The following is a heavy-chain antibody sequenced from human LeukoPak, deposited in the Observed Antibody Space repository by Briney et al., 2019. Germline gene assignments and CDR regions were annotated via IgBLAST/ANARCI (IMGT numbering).Heavy chain of an antibody. CDR2: IYTSGST. D-gene: IGHD3-22*01. CDR3: ARHGLVFDDSYDSSGYSQNWFDP. CDR1: GGSISSYY. Sequence: SETLSLTCTVSGGSISSYYWSWIRQPPGKGLEWIGYIYTSGSTNYNPSLKSRGTISVDTSKNQFSLKLSSVTAADTAVYYCARHGLVFDDSYDSSGYSQNWFDPWGQGTLVTVSS. V-gene: IGHV4-4*09. J-gene: IGHJ5*02.